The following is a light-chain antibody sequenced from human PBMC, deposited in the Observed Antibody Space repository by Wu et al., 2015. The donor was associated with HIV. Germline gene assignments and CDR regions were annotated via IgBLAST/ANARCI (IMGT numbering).Light chain of an antibody. CDR2: ATS. CDR3: QQSDSFPLT. CDR1: QSIDGD. J-gene: IGKJ4*01. V-gene: IGKV1-39*01. Sequence: DIQMTQSPSSLSASVGDRVTITCRASQSIDGDLNWYQKKPGKAPKFLIYATSILQGGVPSGFSGSGSGTDFSLTISSLQPEDFATYYCQQSDSFPLTFGGGTKVETK.